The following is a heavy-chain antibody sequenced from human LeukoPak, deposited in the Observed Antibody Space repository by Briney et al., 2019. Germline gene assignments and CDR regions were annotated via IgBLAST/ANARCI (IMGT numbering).Heavy chain of an antibody. J-gene: IGHJ6*03. CDR3: AKDYYGSGSPPYYYMDV. V-gene: IGHV3-33*06. CDR1: GFTFSSYG. Sequence: GGSLRLSCAASGFTFSSYGMHWVRQAPGKGLEWVAVIWYDGSNKYYADSVKGRFTISRDNSKNTLYLQMSSLRAEDTAVYYCAKDYYGSGSPPYYYMDVWGKGTTVTVSS. CDR2: IWYDGSNK. D-gene: IGHD3-10*01.